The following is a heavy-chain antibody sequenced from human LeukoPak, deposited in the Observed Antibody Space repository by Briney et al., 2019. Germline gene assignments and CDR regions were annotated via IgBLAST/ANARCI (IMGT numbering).Heavy chain of an antibody. D-gene: IGHD3-22*01. CDR2: ISSSSSTI. CDR3: ARGPLYYYDSSGSSAFDI. J-gene: IGHJ3*02. V-gene: IGHV3-48*01. CDR1: GFTFSGYS. Sequence: GGSLRLSCAASGFTFSGYSMNWVRQAPGKGLEWVSYISSSSSTIYYADSVKGRFTISRDNAKNSLYLQMNSLRAEDTAVYYCARGPLYYYDSSGSSAFDIWGQGTMVTVSS.